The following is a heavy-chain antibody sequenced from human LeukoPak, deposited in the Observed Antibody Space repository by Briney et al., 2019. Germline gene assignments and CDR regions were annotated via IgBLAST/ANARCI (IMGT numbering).Heavy chain of an antibody. CDR1: GFNFRSYL. Sequence: PGGSLRLSCAASGFNFRSYLMQWVRQVPGKGPVWVARINSDDTDTYADSVKGRFTISRDNANNMLYLQMNSLKADDTAVYYCTRDAGHCHSSGCWKPSDYWGQGALVTVSS. D-gene: IGHD3-22*01. CDR3: TRDAGHCHSSGCWKPSDY. V-gene: IGHV3-74*01. J-gene: IGHJ4*02. CDR2: INSDDTDT.